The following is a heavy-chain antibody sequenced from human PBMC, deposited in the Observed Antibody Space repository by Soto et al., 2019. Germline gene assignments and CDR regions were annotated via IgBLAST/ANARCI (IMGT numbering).Heavy chain of an antibody. CDR3: ARVHDSSGWYVY. CDR2: INAGNGNT. D-gene: IGHD6-19*01. CDR1: GYTFTSYA. Sequence: QVQLVQSGAEVKKPGASVKVSCKASGYTFTSYAMHWVRQSPGQRLEWMGWINAGNGNTKYSQKFQGRVTITRDTSESTAYMDLSRLRSEDTAVYCSARVHDSSGWYVYWGQGPLVTVSS. J-gene: IGHJ4*02. V-gene: IGHV1-3*01.